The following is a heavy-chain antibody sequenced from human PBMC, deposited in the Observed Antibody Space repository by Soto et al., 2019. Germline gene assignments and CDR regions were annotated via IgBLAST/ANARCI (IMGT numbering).Heavy chain of an antibody. V-gene: IGHV6-1*01. J-gene: IGHJ4*02. CDR2: TNYRSKRFN. CDR3: AGGNQGFDY. D-gene: IGHD3-16*01. CDR1: GDSVSSNSAA. Sequence: SQTLSLTCAISGDSVSSNSAAWNWIRQSPSRGLEWLGRTNYRSKRFNNYALSVKSRITINPQTSQNQFSLQLNSLTPEDTVVYYCAGGNQGFDYLGQGALVTVSS.